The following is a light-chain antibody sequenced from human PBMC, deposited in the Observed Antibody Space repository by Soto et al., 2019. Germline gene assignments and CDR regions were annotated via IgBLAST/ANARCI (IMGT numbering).Light chain of an antibody. V-gene: IGLV1-51*01. CDR3: GTWDSSLSGVV. J-gene: IGLJ2*01. Sequence: QSALTQPPSVSAAPGQKVTISCSGSSSNIGNNYVSWYQQLPGTAPKLLIYDNNKRPSGIPDRFSGSKSGTSATLGITGPQTGDEADYYCGTWDSSLSGVVFGGGTKVTVL. CDR1: SSNIGNNY. CDR2: DNN.